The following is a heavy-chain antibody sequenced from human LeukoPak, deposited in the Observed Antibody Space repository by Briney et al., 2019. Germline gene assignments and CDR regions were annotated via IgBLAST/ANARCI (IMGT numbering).Heavy chain of an antibody. J-gene: IGHJ4*02. CDR3: ASSYDFWSGYYIEDPWRYTDY. CDR2: IRSKAYGGTT. V-gene: IGHV3-49*04. CDR1: GFTFGDYA. Sequence: GGSLRLSCTASGFTFGDYAMSWVRQAPGKGLEWVGFIRSKAYGGTTEYAASVKGRFTISRDDSKSIAYLQMNSLRAEDTAVYYCASSYDFWSGYYIEDPWRYTDYWGQGTLVTVSS. D-gene: IGHD3-3*01.